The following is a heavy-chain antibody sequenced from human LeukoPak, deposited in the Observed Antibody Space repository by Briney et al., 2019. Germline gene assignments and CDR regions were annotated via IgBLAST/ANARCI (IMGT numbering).Heavy chain of an antibody. J-gene: IGHJ6*02. CDR3: ARGEIAPRYSCVSDGGYYHGRDV. CDR2: IKQDGSEK. CDR1: GFTFSSYW. Sequence: GGSLRLSCAASGFTFSSYWMSWVRQAPGKGLEWVANIKQDGSEKYYVDSVKGRFTISRDNAKNSLYLQMNSLRAEDTAVYYCARGEIAPRYSCVSDGGYYHGRDVGGQGTTVTVSS. D-gene: IGHD5-18*01. V-gene: IGHV3-7*03.